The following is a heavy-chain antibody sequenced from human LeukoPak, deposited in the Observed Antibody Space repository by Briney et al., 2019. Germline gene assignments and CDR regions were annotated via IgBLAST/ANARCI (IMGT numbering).Heavy chain of an antibody. V-gene: IGHV3-30*02. D-gene: IGHD3-3*01. CDR1: GFTFSSYG. Sequence: GGSLRLSCAASGFTFSSYGMHWVRQAPGKGLEWVAFIRYDGSNKYYADSVKGRFTISRDNSKNTLYLQMNSLRAEDTAVYYCASLRILEWLSDYWGQGTLVTVSS. CDR3: ASLRILEWLSDY. J-gene: IGHJ4*02. CDR2: IRYDGSNK.